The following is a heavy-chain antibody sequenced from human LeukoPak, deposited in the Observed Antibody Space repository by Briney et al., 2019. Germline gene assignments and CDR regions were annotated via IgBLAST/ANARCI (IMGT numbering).Heavy chain of an antibody. V-gene: IGHV4-59*08. D-gene: IGHD6-19*01. J-gene: IGHJ4*02. CDR1: GGSISSYY. Sequence: SETLSLTCTVSGGSISSYYWSWLGQPPGKGREGIGYIYYSGSTNYNPSLKSRVTISVDTSKNQFSLNLSSVTAADTAVYYCARQMYNSGWYHFDYWGQGTLVTVSS. CDR3: ARQMYNSGWYHFDY. CDR2: IYYSGST.